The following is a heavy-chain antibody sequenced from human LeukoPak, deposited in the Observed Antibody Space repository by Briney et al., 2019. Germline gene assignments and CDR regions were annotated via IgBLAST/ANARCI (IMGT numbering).Heavy chain of an antibody. D-gene: IGHD5-24*01. CDR1: GGSISSYY. Sequence: SETLSLTCTVSGGSISSYYWSWIRQPPGKGLEWIGYIYYSGRTNYDASLKSRVTISVDTSKNQFSLKLSSVTAADTAVYYCARARRDGYNHFDYWGQGTLVTVSS. CDR3: ARARRDGYNHFDY. CDR2: IYYSGRT. V-gene: IGHV4-59*01. J-gene: IGHJ4*02.